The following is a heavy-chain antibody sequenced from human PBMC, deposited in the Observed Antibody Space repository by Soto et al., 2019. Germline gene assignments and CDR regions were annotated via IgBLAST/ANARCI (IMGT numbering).Heavy chain of an antibody. Sequence: SETLSLTWTVSGGSISSGGYYWSWIRQHPGKGLEWIGYIYYSGSTYYNPSLKSRVTISVDTSKNQFSLKLSSVTAADTAVYYCARGGSKLWFGKNYYYYGMDVWGQGTTVTVSS. CDR3: ARGGSKLWFGKNYYYYGMDV. J-gene: IGHJ6*02. V-gene: IGHV4-31*02. CDR2: IYYSGST. CDR1: GGSISSGGYY. D-gene: IGHD3-10*01.